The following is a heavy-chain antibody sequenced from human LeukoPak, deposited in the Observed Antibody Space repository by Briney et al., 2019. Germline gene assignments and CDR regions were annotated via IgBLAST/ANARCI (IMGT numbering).Heavy chain of an antibody. CDR3: ARDAPVDYDSSGYYSAEYFQH. CDR2: INPNSGGT. J-gene: IGHJ1*01. V-gene: IGHV1-2*06. Sequence: ASVKVSCKASGYTFTGYYMHWVRQAPGQGLEWMGRINPNSGGTNYAQKFQGRVTMTRDTSISTAYMELSRLRSDDTAVYYCARDAPVDYDSSGYYSAEYFQHWGQGTLVTVSS. D-gene: IGHD3-22*01. CDR1: GYTFTGYY.